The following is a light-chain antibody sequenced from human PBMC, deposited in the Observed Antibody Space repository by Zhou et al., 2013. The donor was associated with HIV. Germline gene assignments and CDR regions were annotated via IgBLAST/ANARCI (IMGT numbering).Light chain of an antibody. Sequence: EIVLTQSPATLSLSPGERATLSCRASQSISTYLAWYQQKPGQAPRLLIHDASNRATGIPARFSGSGSGTDFTLTISSLEPEDFAIYYCQQADTFGQGTKMEIK. J-gene: IGKJ2*01. CDR1: QSISTY. V-gene: IGKV3-11*01. CDR3: QQADT. CDR2: DAS.